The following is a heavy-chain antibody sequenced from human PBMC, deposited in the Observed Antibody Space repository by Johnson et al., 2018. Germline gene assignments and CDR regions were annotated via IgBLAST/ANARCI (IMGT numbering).Heavy chain of an antibody. V-gene: IGHV1-8*01. Sequence: QVQLVQSGAEVKKXGASVKVXCKASGYTFTSYDINWVRQVTGQGHEWMGWMNPNRGNTGYAQKSQGRVTLTRTTSISTAYMELSSLSSEDPAVYYCARAYELGYSYGLPAYYYGMDVWGQGTTVTVSS. CDR2: MNPNRGNT. J-gene: IGHJ6*02. CDR1: GYTFTSYD. CDR3: ARAYELGYSYGLPAYYYGMDV. D-gene: IGHD5-18*01.